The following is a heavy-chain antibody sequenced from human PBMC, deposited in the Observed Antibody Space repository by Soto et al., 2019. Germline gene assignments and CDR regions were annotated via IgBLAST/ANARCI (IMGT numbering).Heavy chain of an antibody. CDR1: GGSISSSSYY. Sequence: SETLSLTCTVSGGSISSSSYYWGWIRQPPGKGLEWIGSIYYSGSTYYNPSLKSRVTISVDTSKNQFSLKLRSLTSDDTGVYFCARDVQPKGVAADGASDYWGQGTLVTVSS. V-gene: IGHV4-39*07. D-gene: IGHD6-19*01. J-gene: IGHJ4*02. CDR3: ARDVQPKGVAADGASDY. CDR2: IYYSGST.